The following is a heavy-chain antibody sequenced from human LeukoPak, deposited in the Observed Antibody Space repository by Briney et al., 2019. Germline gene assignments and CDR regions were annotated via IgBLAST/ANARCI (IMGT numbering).Heavy chain of an antibody. Sequence: GGSLRLSCAASGFTFSSYAMSWVCQAPGKGLEWVSAISGSGGSTYYADSVKGRFTISRDNSKNTLYLQMNSLRAEDTAVYYCAKASGEGDYLYYYYGMDVWGQGTTVTVSS. CDR3: AKASGEGDYLYYYYGMDV. CDR1: GFTFSSYA. D-gene: IGHD4-17*01. J-gene: IGHJ6*02. V-gene: IGHV3-23*01. CDR2: ISGSGGST.